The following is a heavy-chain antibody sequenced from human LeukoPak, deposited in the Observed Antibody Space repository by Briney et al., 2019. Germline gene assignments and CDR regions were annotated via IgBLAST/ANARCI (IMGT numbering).Heavy chain of an antibody. CDR1: GGTFSSYA. CDR3: ARGGLWFGELCEP. Sequence: SVKVSCKASGGTFSSYAISWVRQAPGQGLEWMGGIIPIFGTANYAQKFQGRVTMTRNTSISTAYMELSSLRSEDTAVYYCARGGLWFGELCEPWGQGTLVTVSS. D-gene: IGHD3-10*01. V-gene: IGHV1-69*05. CDR2: IIPIFGTA. J-gene: IGHJ4*02.